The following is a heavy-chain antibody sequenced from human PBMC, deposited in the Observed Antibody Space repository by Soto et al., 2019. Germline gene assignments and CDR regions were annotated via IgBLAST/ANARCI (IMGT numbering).Heavy chain of an antibody. Sequence: EVQLVESEGGLVQPGGSLRVSCAGSGFTFSSNWMHWVRQAPGKGLVWVSRINSDGSSASYADSVMGRFTISRDNAKNTLYLQLNSLRAEDTAVYFCARGPTGWYGFDYWGQGTLGTVSS. J-gene: IGHJ4*02. CDR2: INSDGSSA. CDR1: GFTFSSNW. V-gene: IGHV3-74*01. D-gene: IGHD6-19*01. CDR3: ARGPTGWYGFDY.